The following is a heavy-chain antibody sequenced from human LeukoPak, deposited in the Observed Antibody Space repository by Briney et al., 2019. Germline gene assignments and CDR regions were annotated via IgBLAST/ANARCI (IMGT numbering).Heavy chain of an antibody. V-gene: IGHV4-34*01. CDR2: INHSGST. CDR3: ARGPEDYDSSGYLAFDI. CDR1: GGSFSGYY. Sequence: SETLSLTCAVYGGSFSGYYWSWIRQPPGKGLEWIGEINHSGSTNYNPSLKSRVTISVDTSKNQFSLKLSSVTAADTAVYYCARGPEDYDSSGYLAFDIWGQGTMVTVSS. J-gene: IGHJ3*02. D-gene: IGHD3-22*01.